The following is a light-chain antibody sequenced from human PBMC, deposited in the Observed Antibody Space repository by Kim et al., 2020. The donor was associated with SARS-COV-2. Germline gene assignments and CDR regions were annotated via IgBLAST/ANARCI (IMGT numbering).Light chain of an antibody. V-gene: IGKV1-9*01. Sequence: AAVGERVTITCRASQDIRYHLAWYQRNPDKAPKLLIYAASTLQTGGPSRFSGSGSGTEFTLTISSLQPEDFATYFCQQYNFYPRTFGQGTKVDIK. J-gene: IGKJ1*01. CDR3: QQYNFYPRT. CDR2: AAS. CDR1: QDIRYH.